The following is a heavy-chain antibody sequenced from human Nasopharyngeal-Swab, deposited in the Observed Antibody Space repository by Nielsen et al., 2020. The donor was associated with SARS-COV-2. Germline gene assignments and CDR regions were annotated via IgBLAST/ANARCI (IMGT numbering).Heavy chain of an antibody. J-gene: IGHJ5*02. Sequence: GGSLRLPCAASGFTFSDYYTSWIRQAPGKGLEWVSYISSSGSMIYYADSVKGRFTISRDNAKNSLYLQMNSLRAEDTAVYYCARGLTIFDWFDPWGQGTLVSVSS. CDR3: ARGLTIFDWFDP. CDR1: GFTFSDYY. CDR2: ISSSGSMI. V-gene: IGHV3-11*04. D-gene: IGHD3-3*01.